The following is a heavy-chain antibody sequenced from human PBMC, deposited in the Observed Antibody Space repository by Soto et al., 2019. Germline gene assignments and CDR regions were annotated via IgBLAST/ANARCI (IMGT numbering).Heavy chain of an antibody. D-gene: IGHD4-4*01. J-gene: IGHJ4*02. V-gene: IGHV4-39*02. CDR3: ARRIHCLTTSYHFDY. CDR2: INYSGTT. Sequence: QLQLQESGPGLVKPSETLSLTCTVSGGSISSSSYYWTWVLQPPGKGPEWIGSINYSGTTYYNSSLKSRVTISVDTSKNHFSLKLCSVTAVDTSVFFCARRIHCLTTSYHFDYWGQGSLGTVSS. CDR1: GGSISSSSYY.